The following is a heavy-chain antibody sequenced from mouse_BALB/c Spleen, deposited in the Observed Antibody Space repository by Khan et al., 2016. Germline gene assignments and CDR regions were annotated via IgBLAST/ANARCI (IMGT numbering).Heavy chain of an antibody. D-gene: IGHD3-2*02. Sequence: QLVQSGAELMKPGASVKISCKATGYTFSSYWIEWVKQRPGHGLEWIGEILPGSDSTNYDEKFKGKATFTADTSSNTAYMQLSSLTSEDSAVYYCARSRLYFDYWGQGTTLTVSS. J-gene: IGHJ2*01. CDR1: GYTFSSYW. CDR3: ARSRLYFDY. CDR2: ILPGSDST. V-gene: IGHV1-9*01.